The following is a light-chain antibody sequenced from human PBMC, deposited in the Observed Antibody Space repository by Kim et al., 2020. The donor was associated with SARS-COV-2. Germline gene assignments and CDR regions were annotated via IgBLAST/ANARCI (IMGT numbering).Light chain of an antibody. CDR1: QNTDKW. V-gene: IGKV1-5*03. CDR3: QDYSDYWT. J-gene: IGKJ1*01. CDR2: KAS. Sequence: SACVGDRVTITCRASQNTDKWLAWYQQKPGKAPKLLIYKASTLDSGVPSRFSGSQSGTEFTLTISSLQPDDFATYYCQDYSDYWTFGQGTKVDIK.